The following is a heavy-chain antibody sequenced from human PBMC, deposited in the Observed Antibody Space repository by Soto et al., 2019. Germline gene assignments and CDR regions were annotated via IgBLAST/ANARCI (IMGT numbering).Heavy chain of an antibody. Sequence: ASVKVSCKASGYTFTGYYMHWVRQAPGQGLEWMGWINPNSGGTNYAQKFQGRVTITADKSTSTAYMELSSLRSEDTAVYYCAREAPYSGYVPYYFDYWGQGTLVTVSS. J-gene: IGHJ4*02. CDR1: GYTFTGYY. CDR2: INPNSGGT. CDR3: AREAPYSGYVPYYFDY. D-gene: IGHD5-12*01. V-gene: IGHV1-2*02.